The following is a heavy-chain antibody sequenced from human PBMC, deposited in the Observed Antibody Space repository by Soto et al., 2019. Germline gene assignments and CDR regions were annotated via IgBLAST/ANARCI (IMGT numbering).Heavy chain of an antibody. CDR1: GGSISSGNYY. J-gene: IGHJ4*02. Sequence: QVHLQESGPGLVKPSQTLSLTCTVSGGSISSGNYYWSWLRRHPGKGLEWIGGINYSGNTYYNPSLKSRVYISVDTSKKNFSLRLTSVTAADTAVYYCARSQPIPLYFDSWGQGTLVTVSS. CDR3: ARSQPIPLYFDS. V-gene: IGHV4-31*03. D-gene: IGHD2-21*01. CDR2: INYSGNT.